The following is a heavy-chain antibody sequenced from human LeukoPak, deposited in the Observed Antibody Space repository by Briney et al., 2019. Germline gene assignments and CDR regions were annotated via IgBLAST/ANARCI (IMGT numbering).Heavy chain of an antibody. CDR1: GFTFSNFA. D-gene: IGHD3-3*01. CDR2: ISRTGGGT. Sequence: GGSLRLSCLASGFTFSNFAMHWVRQGLGKGLEYVSGISRTGGGTYYADSVQGRFTISRDNSKNTLYLQMSSLRAEDTAVYYCVPIRVLISDYWGQGTLVTVSS. CDR3: VPIRVLISDY. V-gene: IGHV3-64D*09. J-gene: IGHJ4*02.